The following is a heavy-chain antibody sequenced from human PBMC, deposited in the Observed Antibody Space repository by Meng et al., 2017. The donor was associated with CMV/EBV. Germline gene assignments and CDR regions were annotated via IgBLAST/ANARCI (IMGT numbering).Heavy chain of an antibody. J-gene: IGHJ6*02. V-gene: IGHV1-69*05. CDR1: GGTFSSYA. Sequence: SVKVSCKASGGTFSSYAISWVRQAPGQGLEWMGGIIPIFGTANYAQKFQGRVTITTDESTSTAYMELSSLRAEDTAVYYCARDLRGRLTYYYGMDVWGQGTTVTVSS. CDR3: ARDLRGRLTYYYGMDV. D-gene: IGHD2-15*01. CDR2: IIPIFGTA.